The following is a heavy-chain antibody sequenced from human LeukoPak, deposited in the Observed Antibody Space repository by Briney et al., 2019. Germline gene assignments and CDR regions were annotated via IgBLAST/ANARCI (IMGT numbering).Heavy chain of an antibody. D-gene: IGHD2-21*02. CDR1: GGSISSYY. Sequence: SETLSLTCTVSGGSISSYYWSWIRQPPGKGLEWIGYIYYSGSTNYNPSLKSRVTISVDTSKNQFSLKLSSVTAADTAVYYCARRGKTAMIRSVHYHYGMDVWGQGTTVTVSS. CDR2: IYYSGST. J-gene: IGHJ6*02. V-gene: IGHV4-59*08. CDR3: ARRGKTAMIRSVHYHYGMDV.